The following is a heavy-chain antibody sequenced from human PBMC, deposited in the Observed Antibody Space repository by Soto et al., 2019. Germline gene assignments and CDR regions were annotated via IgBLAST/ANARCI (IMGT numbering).Heavy chain of an antibody. CDR2: INHSGST. D-gene: IGHD6-6*01. J-gene: IGHJ4*02. V-gene: IGHV4-34*01. Sequence: SETLSLTCAVYGGSFSGYYWNWIRQPPGKGLEWIGEINHSGSTNYNPSLKSRVTISVDRSKNQFSLKLSSVTAADTAVYYCAGGIAARPLGYWGQGTLVTVS. CDR1: GGSFSGYY. CDR3: AGGIAARPLGY.